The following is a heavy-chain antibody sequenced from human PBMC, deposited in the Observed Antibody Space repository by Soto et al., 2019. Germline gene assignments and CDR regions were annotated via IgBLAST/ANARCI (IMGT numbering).Heavy chain of an antibody. Sequence: EVQLVESGGGLVQPGGSLRLSCAASGFTFSSYSMNWVRQAPGKGLEWVSYISNSTIYYADSVKGRFTISRDNAKNSLYLQMNSLRAEDTAVYYCAREGDSSGWYNGFDPWGQGTLVTVSS. CDR1: GFTFSSYS. CDR3: AREGDSSGWYNGFDP. J-gene: IGHJ5*02. D-gene: IGHD3-22*01. CDR2: ISNSTI. V-gene: IGHV3-48*01.